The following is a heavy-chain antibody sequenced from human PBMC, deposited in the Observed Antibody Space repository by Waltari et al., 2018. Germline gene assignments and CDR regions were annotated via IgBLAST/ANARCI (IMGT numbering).Heavy chain of an antibody. D-gene: IGHD2-21*01. V-gene: IGHV1-69-2*01. Sequence: GYTFTDYYMHWVQQAPGKGLEWMGLVDPEDGETIYAEKFQGRVTITADTSTDTAYMELSSLRSEDTAVYYCATGDWVAPSGYWGQGTLVTVSS. J-gene: IGHJ4*02. CDR2: VDPEDGET. CDR3: ATGDWVAPSGY. CDR1: GYTFTDYY.